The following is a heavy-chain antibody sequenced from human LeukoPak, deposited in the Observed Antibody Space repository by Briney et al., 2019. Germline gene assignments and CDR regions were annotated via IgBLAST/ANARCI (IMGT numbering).Heavy chain of an antibody. CDR1: GFTFSSYW. Sequence: GGSLRLSCAASGFTFSSYWMHWVRQAPGKGLEWVSTISGSGASTYYADSVKGRFTVSRDNSKNTLHLQMKSLRAADTAVYYCAQIPFRSGDYHFDYWGQGTLLTVSS. CDR3: AQIPFRSGDYHFDY. V-gene: IGHV3-23*01. J-gene: IGHJ4*02. CDR2: ISGSGAST. D-gene: IGHD3-3*01.